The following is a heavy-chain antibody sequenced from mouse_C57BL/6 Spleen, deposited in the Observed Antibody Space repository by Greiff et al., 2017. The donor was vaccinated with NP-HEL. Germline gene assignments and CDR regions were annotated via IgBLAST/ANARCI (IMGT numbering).Heavy chain of an antibody. J-gene: IGHJ3*01. CDR2: ISSGGDYI. CDR1: GFTFSSYA. Sequence: DVKLVESGEGLVKPGGSLKLSCAVSGFTFSSYAMSWVRQTPEKRLEWVAYISSGGDYIYYADTVKGRFTISRDNARNTLYLQMSSVKSEDTAMYYCTRDRGLITTVVATDWFAYWGQGTLVTVSA. V-gene: IGHV5-9-1*02. D-gene: IGHD1-1*01. CDR3: TRDRGLITTVVATDWFAY.